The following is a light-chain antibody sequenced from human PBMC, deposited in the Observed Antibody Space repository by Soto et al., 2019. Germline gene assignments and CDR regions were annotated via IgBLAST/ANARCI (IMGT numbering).Light chain of an antibody. CDR3: SSYTSSSNQV. V-gene: IGLV2-14*01. Sequence: QSALTQPASVSGSPGQSITISCTGTSSDVGGYNYVSWYQQHPGKAPKLMIYEVSNRPSGVSNRFSGSKSGNTGSLTNSGLQAEDEAEYYCSSYTSSSNQVFGGGTQVTV. J-gene: IGLJ7*01. CDR2: EVS. CDR1: SSDVGGYNY.